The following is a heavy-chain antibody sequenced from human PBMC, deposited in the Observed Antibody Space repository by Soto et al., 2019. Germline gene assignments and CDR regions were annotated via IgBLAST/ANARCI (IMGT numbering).Heavy chain of an antibody. D-gene: IGHD3-3*01. V-gene: IGHV1-24*01. CDR1: GYTLTELS. J-gene: IGHJ4*02. CDR3: ATSTIFWSGYYGVFDY. CDR2: FDPEDGET. Sequence: ALVKVSCKVSGYTLTELSMHWVRQAPGKGLEWMGGFDPEDGETIYAQKFQGRVTMTEDTSTDTAYMELSSLRSEDTAVYYCATSTIFWSGYYGVFDYWGQGTLVTVSS.